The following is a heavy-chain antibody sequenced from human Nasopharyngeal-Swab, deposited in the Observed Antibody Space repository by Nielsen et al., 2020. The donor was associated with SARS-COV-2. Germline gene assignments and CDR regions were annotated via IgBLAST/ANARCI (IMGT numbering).Heavy chain of an antibody. D-gene: IGHD2-2*01. Sequence: ASVKLSCKASGYTFTCYGISWARQAPGQGLEWMGWLSAYNGNTNYAKKLQGRVTMTTDTSTSTAYMELRSLRSDDTAVYYCERDIDIVVVPAANGGDYWGQGTLVTVSS. CDR2: LSAYNGNT. J-gene: IGHJ4*02. V-gene: IGHV1-18*01. CDR3: ERDIDIVVVPAANGGDY. CDR1: GYTFTCYG.